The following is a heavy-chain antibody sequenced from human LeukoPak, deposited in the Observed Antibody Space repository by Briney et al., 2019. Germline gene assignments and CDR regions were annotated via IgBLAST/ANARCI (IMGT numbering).Heavy chain of an antibody. CDR1: GGSIRSSSYY. V-gene: IGHV4-39*07. CDR3: ARFDDSSGYYYFDY. Sequence: SETLSLTCTVSGGSIRSSSYYRAWIRQPPGKGLEWIGSMDYSESSDYNPSLRSRLTISADTSKNQFSLKLSSVTAADTAVYYCARFDDSSGYYYFDYWGQGTLVTVSS. J-gene: IGHJ4*02. CDR2: MDYSESS. D-gene: IGHD3-22*01.